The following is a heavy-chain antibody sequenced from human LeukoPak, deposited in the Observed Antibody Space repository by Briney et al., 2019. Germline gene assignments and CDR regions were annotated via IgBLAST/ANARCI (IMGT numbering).Heavy chain of an antibody. CDR2: INPNSGGT. Sequence: GASVKVSCKASGYTFTGYYMHWVRQAPGQGLEWMGRINPNSGGTNYAQKFQGRVTMTRDTSISTAYMELSRLRSDDTAVYYCASDTTYFSGGSCYHPGYYYYGMGVWGQGTTVTVSS. CDR1: GYTFTGYY. J-gene: IGHJ6*02. V-gene: IGHV1-2*06. CDR3: ASDTTYFSGGSCYHPGYYYYGMGV. D-gene: IGHD2-15*01.